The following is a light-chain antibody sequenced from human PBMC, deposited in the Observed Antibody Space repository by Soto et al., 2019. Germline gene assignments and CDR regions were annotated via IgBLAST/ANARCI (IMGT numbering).Light chain of an antibody. CDR3: QQYGSSSWT. CDR2: GTS. J-gene: IGKJ1*01. CDR1: QSVSSSY. Sequence: EIVLTQSPDTLSLSPGERATLSCRASQSVSSSYLAWYQQKPGQAPRLLIYGTSSRATAIPDRFSGSGSGTDFTLTISRLEPEDFALYYCQQYGSSSWTLGQGTKVEIK. V-gene: IGKV3-20*01.